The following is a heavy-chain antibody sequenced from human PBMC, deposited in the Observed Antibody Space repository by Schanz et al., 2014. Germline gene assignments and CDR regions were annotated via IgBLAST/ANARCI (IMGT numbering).Heavy chain of an antibody. V-gene: IGHV3-23*04. J-gene: IGHJ4*02. CDR1: GFTFSSYA. CDR2: ISGSGGST. D-gene: IGHD3-10*01. Sequence: EVQLAESGGGLVQPGGSLRLSCAASGFTFSSYAMSWVRQAPGKGLEWVSAISGSGGSTYYADSVKGRFTVSRDNSKNTLYLQMNSLRPEDTAVYYCARIGGSVFDYWAQGTLVTVSS. CDR3: ARIGGSVFDY.